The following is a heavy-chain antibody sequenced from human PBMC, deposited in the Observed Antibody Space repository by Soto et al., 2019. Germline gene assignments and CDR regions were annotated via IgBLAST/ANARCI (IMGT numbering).Heavy chain of an antibody. CDR2: INVADNT. CDR3: ARGMSSGWPYVFDI. Sequence: EVQLVESGGGLVQSGGSLRLSCAASGLTVTNKYMTWVRQALGKGLEWVSIINVADNTYYADSVKGRFTISRDRSKNTLDLQMNSLRAEDTAVYSCARGMSSGWPYVFDIWGRGTTVTVSS. D-gene: IGHD6-19*01. J-gene: IGHJ3*02. V-gene: IGHV3-66*01. CDR1: GLTVTNKY.